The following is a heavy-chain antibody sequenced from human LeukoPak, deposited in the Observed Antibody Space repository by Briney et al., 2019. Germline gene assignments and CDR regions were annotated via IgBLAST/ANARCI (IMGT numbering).Heavy chain of an antibody. Sequence: SVKVSCKASGGTFSSYAISWVQQAPGQGREWMGRIIPIFGTANYAQKFQGRVTITTDESTSTAYMELSSLRSEDTAVYYCASLSTYYYDSSGYYYGQIGFDYWGQGTLVTVSS. V-gene: IGHV1-69*05. CDR3: ASLSTYYYDSSGYYYGQIGFDY. CDR1: GGTFSSYA. CDR2: IIPIFGTA. J-gene: IGHJ4*02. D-gene: IGHD3-22*01.